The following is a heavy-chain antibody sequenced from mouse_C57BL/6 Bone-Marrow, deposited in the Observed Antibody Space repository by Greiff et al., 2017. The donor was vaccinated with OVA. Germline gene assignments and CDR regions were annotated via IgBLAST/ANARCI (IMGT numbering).Heavy chain of an antibody. D-gene: IGHD1-2*01. V-gene: IGHV2-6-1*01. J-gene: IGHJ4*01. CDR1: GFSLTSYG. Sequence: VHLVESGPGLVAPSQTLSITCTVSGFSLTSYGVHWVRQPPGKGLEWLVVIWSDGSTTYNSALKSRLSISKDNSKSQVFLKMNSLQTDDTAMYYCARHGVLRHYAMDYWGQGTSVTVSS. CDR2: IWSDGST. CDR3: ARHGVLRHYAMDY.